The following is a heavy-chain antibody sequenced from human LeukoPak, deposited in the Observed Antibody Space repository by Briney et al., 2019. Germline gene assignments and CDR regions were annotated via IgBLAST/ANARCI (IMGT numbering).Heavy chain of an antibody. J-gene: IGHJ4*02. CDR2: IYYSGST. V-gene: IGHV4-39*07. CDR3: ARGVPATSTD. Sequence: SETLSLTCTVSGGSITSSSYYWGWIRQPPGKGLEWIGSIYYSGSTYYNPSLKSRVTISVDTSKNQFSLKLSSVTAADTAVYYCARGVPATSTDWGQGTLVTVSS. D-gene: IGHD4-11*01. CDR1: GGSITSSSYY.